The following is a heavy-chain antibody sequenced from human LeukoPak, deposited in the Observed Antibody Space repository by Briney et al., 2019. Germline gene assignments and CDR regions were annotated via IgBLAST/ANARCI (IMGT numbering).Heavy chain of an antibody. Sequence: SETLSLTCTVSGGSFSSSSYYWARIPRPPGKGLEGIVSFYYDGKTYYNPSRKSRVTVSVSTSKSQFSLRLTSVSAADAGVYYCAGRGHVGMPIWGQGTLVTVSS. CDR3: AGRGHVGMPI. CDR2: FYYDGKT. V-gene: IGHV4-39*01. CDR1: GGSFSSSSYY. J-gene: IGHJ3*02. D-gene: IGHD2-2*01.